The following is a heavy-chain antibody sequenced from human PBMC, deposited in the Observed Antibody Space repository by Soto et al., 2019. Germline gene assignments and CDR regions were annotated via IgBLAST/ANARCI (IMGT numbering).Heavy chain of an antibody. D-gene: IGHD2-15*01. CDR1: GGSITSSSHF. Sequence: SETLSLTCSASGGSITSSSHFWGWVSQPPGKGLEWIGTIYFTGKTYDTPSLKSRLTMSIDTSKNEFSLRLNSVTAADTAVYYCAGQTFTIAAASYGRSNWFDPWGPGTLVTVSS. CDR2: IYFTGKT. J-gene: IGHJ5*02. V-gene: IGHV4-39*01. CDR3: AGQTFTIAAASYGRSNWFDP.